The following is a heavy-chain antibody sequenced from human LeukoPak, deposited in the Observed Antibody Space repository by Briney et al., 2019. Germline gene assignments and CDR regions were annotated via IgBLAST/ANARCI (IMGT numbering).Heavy chain of an antibody. V-gene: IGHV4-61*02. Sequence: SETLSLTCTVSGGSISSGSYYWSRIRQPAGKGLEWIGRIYTSGSTNYNPSLKSRVTISVDTSKNQFSLKLSSVTAADTAVYYCARVGIAAAGVGFDYWGQGTLVTVSS. D-gene: IGHD6-13*01. CDR2: IYTSGST. CDR1: GGSISSGSYY. CDR3: ARVGIAAAGVGFDY. J-gene: IGHJ4*02.